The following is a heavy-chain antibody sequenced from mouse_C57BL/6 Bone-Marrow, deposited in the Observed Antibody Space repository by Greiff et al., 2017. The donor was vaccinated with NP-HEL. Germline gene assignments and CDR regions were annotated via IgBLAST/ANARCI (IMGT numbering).Heavy chain of an antibody. CDR3: ARSGHYFDY. J-gene: IGHJ2*01. V-gene: IGHV1-26*01. CDR2: INPNNGGT. CDR1: GYTFTDYY. Sequence: EVQLQQSGPELVKPGASVKISCKASGYTFTDYYMNWVKQSHGKSLEWIGDINPNNGGTSYNQKFKGKATLTVDKSSSTAYMELRSLTSEDSAVYYCARSGHYFDYWGQGTTLTVSS. D-gene: IGHD3-2*02.